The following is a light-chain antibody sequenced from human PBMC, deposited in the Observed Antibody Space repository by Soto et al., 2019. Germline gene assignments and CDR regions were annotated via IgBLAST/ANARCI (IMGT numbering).Light chain of an antibody. CDR3: SSYSISSTLHYV. V-gene: IGLV2-14*01. Sequence: QSVLTQPASVSGSPGQSITISCTGSSSDVGAYNYVSWYQQHPGEAPKLMIYEVSNRPSRISNRFSGSKSGITASLTISGLQAEDEADYYCSSYSISSTLHYVFGTGTKATVL. CDR2: EVS. CDR1: SSDVGAYNY. J-gene: IGLJ1*01.